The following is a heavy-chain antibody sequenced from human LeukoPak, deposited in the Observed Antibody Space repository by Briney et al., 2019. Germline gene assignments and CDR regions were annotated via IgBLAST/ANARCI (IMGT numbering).Heavy chain of an antibody. Sequence: SVKVSCKASGGTFSSYAISWVRQAPGQGLEWMGGIIPIFGTANYAQKFQGRVTITADKSTSTAYMELSSLRSEDTAVYYCARARRGQLALDYWGQGTLVTVSS. D-gene: IGHD6-6*01. CDR3: ARARRGQLALDY. V-gene: IGHV1-69*06. CDR2: IIPIFGTA. CDR1: GGTFSSYA. J-gene: IGHJ4*02.